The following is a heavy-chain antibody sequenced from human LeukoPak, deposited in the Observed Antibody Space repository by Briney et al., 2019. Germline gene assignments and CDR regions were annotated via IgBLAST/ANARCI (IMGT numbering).Heavy chain of an antibody. CDR3: ARGGRYGSGSYRYYFDY. CDR1: GGSISSGGYS. V-gene: IGHV4-30-2*01. CDR2: IYHSGST. J-gene: IGHJ4*02. Sequence: SETLSLTCAVSGGSISSGGYSWSWIRQPPGKGLGWIGYIYHSGSTYYNPSLKSRVTISVDRSKNQFSLKLSSVTAADTAVYYCARGGRYGSGSYRYYFDYWGQGTLVTVSS. D-gene: IGHD3-10*01.